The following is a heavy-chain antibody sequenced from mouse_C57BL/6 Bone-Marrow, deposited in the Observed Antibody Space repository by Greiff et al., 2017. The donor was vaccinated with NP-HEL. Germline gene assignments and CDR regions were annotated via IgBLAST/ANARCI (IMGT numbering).Heavy chain of an antibody. V-gene: IGHV1-81*01. Sequence: VHLVESGAELARPGASVKLSCKASGYTFTSYGISWVKQRTGQGLEWIGEIYPRSGNTYYNEKFKGKATLTADKSSSTAYMELRSLTSEDSAVYFCARKGASNYNWYFDVWGTGTTVTVSS. CDR2: IYPRSGNT. D-gene: IGHD2-5*01. CDR1: GYTFTSYG. CDR3: ARKGASNYNWYFDV. J-gene: IGHJ1*03.